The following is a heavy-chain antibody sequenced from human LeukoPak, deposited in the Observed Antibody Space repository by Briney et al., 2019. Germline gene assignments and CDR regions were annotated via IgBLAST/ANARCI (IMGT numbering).Heavy chain of an antibody. D-gene: IGHD6-19*01. CDR1: GFSFSSYA. V-gene: IGHV3-23*01. Sequence: GGSLRLSCAASGFSFSSYAMAWVSQAPGKWLEWVSGISGSGVSACYADSVKGRFTISRDNSKNTLFLQMNSLRVEDTAVYYCAKRDSSGWYKDPTAFDHWGQGTLVTVSS. J-gene: IGHJ4*02. CDR2: ISGSGVSA. CDR3: AKRDSSGWYKDPTAFDH.